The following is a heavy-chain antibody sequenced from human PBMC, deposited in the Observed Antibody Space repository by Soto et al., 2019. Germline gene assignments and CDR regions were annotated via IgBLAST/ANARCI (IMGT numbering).Heavy chain of an antibody. CDR2: ISSNGVGT. V-gene: IGHV3-64*01. CDR3: ARRARPDFYYMDV. CDR1: GFTLSGYA. Sequence: EVQLAESGGGLVQPGGSLRLSCAASGFTLSGYAMDWVRQAPGKGLEYVSGISSNGVGTYYANSVQGRFTISRDNSKKTVYLQMGSLRPEDMAVYYCARRARPDFYYMDVWGKGTTVTVSS. D-gene: IGHD6-6*01. J-gene: IGHJ6*03.